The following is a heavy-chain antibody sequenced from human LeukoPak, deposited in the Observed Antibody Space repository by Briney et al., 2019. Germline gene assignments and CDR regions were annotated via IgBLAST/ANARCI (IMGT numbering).Heavy chain of an antibody. Sequence: PEGSLRLSCAASGFTFSSYAMSWVRQAAGKGLEWVSAISGSGGSTYYADSVKGRFTISRDNSKNTLYLQMNSLRAEDTAVYYCAKDPGVLISKSGYFDYWGQGTLVTVSS. CDR2: ISGSGGST. CDR1: GFTFSSYA. V-gene: IGHV3-23*01. D-gene: IGHD2-21*01. CDR3: AKDPGVLISKSGYFDY. J-gene: IGHJ4*02.